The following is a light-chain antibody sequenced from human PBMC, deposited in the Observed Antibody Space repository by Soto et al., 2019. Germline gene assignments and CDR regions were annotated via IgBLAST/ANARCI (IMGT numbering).Light chain of an antibody. CDR1: SSNVGGYDY. J-gene: IGLJ1*01. CDR2: EVA. V-gene: IGLV2-14*01. Sequence: QSVLTQPASVSGSPGQSITISCTGASSNVGGYDYVSWYQQHPGKATKLMIYEVANRPSGVSNRFSGSKSGNTASLTISGLHAEDEADYYCSSYTSSNTLVFGTGTKLTVL. CDR3: SSYTSSNTLV.